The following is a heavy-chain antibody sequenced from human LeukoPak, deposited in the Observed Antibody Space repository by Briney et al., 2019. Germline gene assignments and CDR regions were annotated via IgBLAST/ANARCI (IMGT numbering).Heavy chain of an antibody. J-gene: IGHJ3*02. V-gene: IGHV4-59*12. D-gene: IGHD3-22*01. CDR2: IYYSGST. CDR3: AREAPTYYYDSSGYFHDAFDI. Sequence: SETLSLTCTVSGGSISSYYWSWIRQPPGKGLEWIGYIYYSGSTNYNPSLKSRVTISVDTSKNQFSLKLSSVTAADTAVYYCAREAPTYYYDSSGYFHDAFDIWGQGTMVTVSS. CDR1: GGSISSYY.